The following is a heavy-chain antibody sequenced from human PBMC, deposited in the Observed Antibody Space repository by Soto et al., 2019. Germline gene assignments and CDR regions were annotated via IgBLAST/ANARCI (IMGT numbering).Heavy chain of an antibody. Sequence: GASVKVSCKASGGTFRNYGIGWVRQAPGQGLAWMGGIIPVFGTTNYAQKFQGRVTITADESTSTAYIEVSSLRSEDTAMFYCGRYCGGGSCRTLDYYSMDVWGQGTTVTVSS. V-gene: IGHV1-69*13. CDR2: IIPVFGTT. CDR3: GRYCGGGSCRTLDYYSMDV. J-gene: IGHJ6*02. D-gene: IGHD2-15*01. CDR1: GGTFRNYG.